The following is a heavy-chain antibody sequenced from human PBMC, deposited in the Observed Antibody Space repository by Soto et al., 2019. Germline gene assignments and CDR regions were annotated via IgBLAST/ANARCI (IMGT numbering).Heavy chain of an antibody. CDR3: AREGAHYAPFDL. V-gene: IGHV1-3*01. Sequence: QAQLVQSGAEAKQPGASVRVSCKASGYTFTDFALHWVRQAPGQGLEWMGWINVGNGNTGYSRKFQGRVTNDRDVSATTAYIEVTSLTSDDTAIYYCAREGAHYAPFDLWGPGTLVTVSS. CDR1: GYTFTDFA. D-gene: IGHD3-16*01. CDR2: INVGNGNT. J-gene: IGHJ4*02.